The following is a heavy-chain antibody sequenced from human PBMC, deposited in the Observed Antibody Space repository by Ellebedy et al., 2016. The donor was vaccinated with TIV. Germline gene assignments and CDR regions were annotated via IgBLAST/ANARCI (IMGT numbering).Heavy chain of an antibody. Sequence: AASVKVSCKTSGYTFTSYGVSWVRQAPGQGLEWMGWISGLNGKTKYARKVQGRVTLTTDTAARTVYMELTSLRSDDTAVYYCARDNTVGVTNWFDPWGQGTLVIVSS. CDR2: ISGLNGKT. J-gene: IGHJ5*02. D-gene: IGHD5-12*01. CDR1: GYTFTSYG. CDR3: ARDNTVGVTNWFDP. V-gene: IGHV1-18*01.